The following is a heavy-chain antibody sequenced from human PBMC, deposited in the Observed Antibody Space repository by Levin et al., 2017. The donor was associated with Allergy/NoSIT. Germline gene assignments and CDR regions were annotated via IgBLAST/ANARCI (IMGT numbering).Heavy chain of an antibody. V-gene: IGHV4-39*01. CDR1: GGSISSSSYY. Sequence: SETLSLTFTVSGGSISSSSYYWGWIRQPPGKGLEWIGSIYYSGSTYYNPSLKSRVTISVDTSKNQFSLTLSSVTAADTAVYYCASSYSSGRRAIDYWGQGTLVTVSS. CDR3: ASSYSSGRRAIDY. CDR2: IYYSGST. J-gene: IGHJ4*02. D-gene: IGHD6-19*01.